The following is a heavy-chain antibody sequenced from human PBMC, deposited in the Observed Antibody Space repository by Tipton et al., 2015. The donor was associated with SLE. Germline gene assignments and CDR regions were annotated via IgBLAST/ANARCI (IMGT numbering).Heavy chain of an antibody. CDR2: IIPILGIA. V-gene: IGHV1-69*09. J-gene: IGHJ4*02. Sequence: QLVQSGAEVKKPGSSVKVSCKASGGTFSSYAISWVRQAPGQGLEWMGRIIPILGIANYAQKFQGRVTITADTSTSTAYMELRSLRSDDTAEYYCARDKGGSFDYWGQGTLVTVSS. D-gene: IGHD1-26*01. CDR1: GGTFSSYA. CDR3: ARDKGGSFDY.